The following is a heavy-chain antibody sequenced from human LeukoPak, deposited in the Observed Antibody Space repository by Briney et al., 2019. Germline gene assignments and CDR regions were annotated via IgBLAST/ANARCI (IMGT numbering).Heavy chain of an antibody. Sequence: GGSLRLSCAASGFTFSSYSMNWVRQAPGKGLEWVSSISDSSRYIFYADSVKGRFTISRDNAKNSLYLQMNSLRAEDTAVYYCAREVDCSHTTCYYFDYWGLGTLVTVSS. V-gene: IGHV3-21*01. D-gene: IGHD2/OR15-2a*01. CDR2: ISDSSRYI. CDR3: AREVDCSHTTCYYFDY. CDR1: GFTFSSYS. J-gene: IGHJ4*02.